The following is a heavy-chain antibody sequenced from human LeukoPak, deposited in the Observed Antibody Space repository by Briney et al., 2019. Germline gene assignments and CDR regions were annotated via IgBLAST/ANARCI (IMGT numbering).Heavy chain of an antibody. V-gene: IGHV3-30*02. CDR1: GFTFSSYG. J-gene: IGHJ4*02. CDR2: IRYDGSNK. D-gene: IGHD1-26*01. Sequence: PGGSLRLSCAASGFTFSSYGMHWVRQAPGKGLEWVAFIRYDGSNKYYADSVKGRFTISRDNSKNTLYLQMNSLRAEDTAVYYCAKVLSGSYFLYYFDYWGQGTLVTVSS. CDR3: AKVLSGSYFLYYFDY.